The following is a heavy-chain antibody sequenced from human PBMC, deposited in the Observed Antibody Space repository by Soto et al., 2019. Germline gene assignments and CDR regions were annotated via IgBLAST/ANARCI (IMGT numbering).Heavy chain of an antibody. CDR1: GYTFTSYA. Sequence: GASVKVSCKASGYTFTSYAMNWVRQAPGQGLEWMGWINTNTGNPTYAQGFTGRFVFSLDTSVSTAYLQICSLKAEDTAVYYCARPNTPAPPITLNYYYYGMDVWGQGTTVTVSS. CDR2: INTNTGNP. CDR3: ARPNTPAPPITLNYYYYGMDV. J-gene: IGHJ6*02. V-gene: IGHV7-4-1*01. D-gene: IGHD2-15*01.